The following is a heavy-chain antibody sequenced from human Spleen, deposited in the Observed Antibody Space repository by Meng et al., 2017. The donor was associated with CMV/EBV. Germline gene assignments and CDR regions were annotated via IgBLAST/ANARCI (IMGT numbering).Heavy chain of an antibody. CDR1: GFTFDDYA. CDR2: ISWNSGSI. J-gene: IGHJ4*02. V-gene: IGHV3-9*01. CDR3: ARRHYFDY. Sequence: SLKISCAASGFTFDDYAMHWVRQAPGKGLEWVSGISWNSGSIGYADSVKGRFTISRDNAKNSLYLQMNSLRAEDAAVYYCARRHYFDYWGQGTLVTVSS.